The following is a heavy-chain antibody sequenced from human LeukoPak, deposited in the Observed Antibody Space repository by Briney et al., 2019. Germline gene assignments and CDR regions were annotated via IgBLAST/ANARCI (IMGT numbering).Heavy chain of an antibody. Sequence: SQTLSLTCTVSGGSISSGSYYWSWIRQPAGKGLEWIGRIYTSGSTNYNPSLKSRVTISVDTSKNQFSLKLSSVTAADTAVYYCASYDFWSGYYIYWGQGTLVTVSS. CDR1: GGSISSGSYY. CDR2: IYTSGST. J-gene: IGHJ4*02. CDR3: ASYDFWSGYYIY. D-gene: IGHD3-3*01. V-gene: IGHV4-61*02.